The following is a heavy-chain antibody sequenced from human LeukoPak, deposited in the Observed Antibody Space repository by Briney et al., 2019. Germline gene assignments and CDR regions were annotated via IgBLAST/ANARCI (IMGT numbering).Heavy chain of an antibody. Sequence: GGSLRLSCAAFGFTFSSYSMNWVRQAPGKGLEWVSYISSSSSTIYYADSVKGRFTISRDNAKDSLYLQMSSLRAEDTAVYYCASGVGYDSSGYYDYWGQGTLVTVSS. CDR1: GFTFSSYS. CDR2: ISSSSSTI. J-gene: IGHJ4*02. D-gene: IGHD3-22*01. V-gene: IGHV3-48*01. CDR3: ASGVGYDSSGYYDY.